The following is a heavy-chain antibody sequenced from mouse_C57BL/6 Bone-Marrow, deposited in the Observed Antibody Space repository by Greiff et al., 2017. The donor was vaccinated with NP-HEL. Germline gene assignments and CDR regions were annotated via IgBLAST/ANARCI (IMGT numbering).Heavy chain of an antibody. CDR3: ARGWGLLRSGLAY. CDR2: IYPRSGNT. J-gene: IGHJ2*01. V-gene: IGHV1-81*01. CDR1: GYTFTSYG. Sequence: QVQLQQSGAELARPGASVKLSCKASGYTFTSYGISWVKLRTGQGLEWIGEIYPRSGNTYYNEKFKGKATLTADKSSSTAYMELRSLTSEDSAVYFCARGWGLLRSGLAYWGQGTTLTVSS. D-gene: IGHD2-3*01.